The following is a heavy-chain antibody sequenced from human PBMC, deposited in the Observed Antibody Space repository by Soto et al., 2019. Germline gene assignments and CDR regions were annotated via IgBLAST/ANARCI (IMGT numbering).Heavy chain of an antibody. V-gene: IGHV4-31*03. CDR3: ARVSRYYDILTGYPNYFDY. Sequence: SETLSLTCTVSGGSISSGCYYWSWIRQHPGKGLGWIGYIYYSGSTYYNPSLKSRVTISVDTSKNQLSLKLSSVTAADTAVYYCARVSRYYDILTGYPNYFDYWGQGTLVNVSS. D-gene: IGHD3-9*01. J-gene: IGHJ4*02. CDR1: GGSISSGCYY. CDR2: IYYSGST.